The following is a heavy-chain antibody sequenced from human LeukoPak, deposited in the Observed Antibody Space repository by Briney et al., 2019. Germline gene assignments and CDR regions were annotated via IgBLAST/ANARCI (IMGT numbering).Heavy chain of an antibody. J-gene: IGHJ6*02. V-gene: IGHV3-13*01. CDR1: GFTPSDYD. CDR2: IGAAGDT. Sequence: LTGGSLRLSCAASGFTPSDYDMHWVRRGTGKGLEWVSAIGAAGDTYYQGSVKGRFTISRDEAKNFLYLQINSLRVEDTAVYYCTRDRHGMAVWGQGTTVTVSS. CDR3: TRDRHGMAV.